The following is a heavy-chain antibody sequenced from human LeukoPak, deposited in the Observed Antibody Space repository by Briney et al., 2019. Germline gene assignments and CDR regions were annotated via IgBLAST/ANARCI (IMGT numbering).Heavy chain of an antibody. V-gene: IGHV4-34*01. CDR2: INHSGST. D-gene: IGHD4-23*01. J-gene: IGHJ6*02. CDR3: ARYYGGNSPYYYYGMDV. Sequence: PSETLSLTCAVYGGSFSGYYWSSIRQPPGKGLEWIGEINHSGSTNYNPSLKSRVTISVDTSKNQFSLKLSSVTAADTAVYYCARYYGGNSPYYYYGMDVWGQGTTVTVSS. CDR1: GGSFSGYY.